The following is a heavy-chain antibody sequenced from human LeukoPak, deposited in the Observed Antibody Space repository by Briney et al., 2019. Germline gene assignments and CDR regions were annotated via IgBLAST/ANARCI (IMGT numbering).Heavy chain of an antibody. V-gene: IGHV3-30*02. CDR1: GFTFSSYG. Sequence: GGSLRLSCAASGFTFSSYGMHWVRQAPGKGLEWVAFIRYDGSNKYYADSVKGRFTISRDNSKNTLYLQMNSLRAEDTAVYYCAKLGIAVAGTGLFFDYWGQGTLVTVSS. D-gene: IGHD6-19*01. CDR2: IRYDGSNK. CDR3: AKLGIAVAGTGLFFDY. J-gene: IGHJ4*02.